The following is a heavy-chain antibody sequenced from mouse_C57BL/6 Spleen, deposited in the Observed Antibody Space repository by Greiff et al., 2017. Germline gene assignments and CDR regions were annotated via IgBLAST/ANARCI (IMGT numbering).Heavy chain of an antibody. J-gene: IGHJ2*01. CDR1: GYAFSSYW. D-gene: IGHD2-3*01. V-gene: IGHV1-80*01. CDR3: ARRGDMGYDGYPLYYFDY. CDR2: IYPGDGDT. Sequence: QVQLKQSGAELVKPGASVKISCKASGYAFSSYWMNWVKQRPGKGLEWIGQIYPGDGDTNYNGKFKGKATLTADKSSSTAYMQLSSLTSEDSAVYFCARRGDMGYDGYPLYYFDYWGQGTTLTVSS.